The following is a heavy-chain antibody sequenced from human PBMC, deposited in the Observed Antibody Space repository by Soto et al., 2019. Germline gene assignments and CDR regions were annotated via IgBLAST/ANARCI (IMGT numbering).Heavy chain of an antibody. CDR2: IHYSGTT. D-gene: IGHD3-16*01. Sequence: LSLTCTVSGGSMRNYFWTWIRQPPGKGLEWIGYIHYSGTTSFFPSYNPSLRSRVTISADRSIGTAFLQWSSLNASDTAMYYCARGLNWNYIMNWLDTWGQGTLVTVS. V-gene: IGHV4-59*12. CDR3: ARGLNWNYIMNWLDT. J-gene: IGHJ5*02. CDR1: GGSMRNYF.